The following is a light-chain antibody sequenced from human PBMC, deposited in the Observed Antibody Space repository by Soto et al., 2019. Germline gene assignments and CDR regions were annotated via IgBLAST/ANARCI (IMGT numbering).Light chain of an antibody. J-gene: IGKJ4*01. CDR2: ETS. CDR1: QGINTG. CDR3: QQFSAHPLA. Sequence: AIQLTHSPSSLSASVGDRVTITCRASQGINTGVAWYQQKPGKSPKLLIYETSNLASGVSLRFSGTGYGTQLSLTIGGLQPEDFATYHCQQFSAHPLAFGGGTKVELX. V-gene: IGKV1-13*02.